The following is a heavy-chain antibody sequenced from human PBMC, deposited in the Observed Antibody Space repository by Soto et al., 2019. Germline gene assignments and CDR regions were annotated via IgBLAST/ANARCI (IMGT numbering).Heavy chain of an antibody. CDR1: GYTFTSYE. J-gene: IGHJ4*02. CDR3: ARVLPYGDYPLGY. Sequence: QVQLVQSGGEVKKPGGSVKVSCKASGYTFTSYEINWVRQAPGQGLEWMGWISAYNGNTNYAQKVQGRVTMTTDTSTSTAYMELRSLRSDDTAMYYCARVLPYGDYPLGYWGQGTLVTVSS. CDR2: ISAYNGNT. D-gene: IGHD4-17*01. V-gene: IGHV1-18*01.